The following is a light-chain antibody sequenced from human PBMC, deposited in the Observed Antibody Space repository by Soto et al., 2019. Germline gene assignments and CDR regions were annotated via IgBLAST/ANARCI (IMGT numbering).Light chain of an antibody. CDR3: SSYAGSNNLV. J-gene: IGLJ1*01. CDR2: EVN. Sequence: QSALTQPPSASGSPGQSVTISCTGTSSDVCAYNYVSWYQQHPGKAPKLMIFEVNKRPSGVPDRFSGSKSGNTASLTVSGLQAEDEADYYCSSYAGSNNLVFGTGTKLTVL. V-gene: IGLV2-8*01. CDR1: SSDVCAYNY.